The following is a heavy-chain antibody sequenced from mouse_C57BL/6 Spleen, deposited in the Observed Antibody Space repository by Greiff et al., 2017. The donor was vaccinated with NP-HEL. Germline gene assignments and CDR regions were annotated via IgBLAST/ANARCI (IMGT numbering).Heavy chain of an antibody. J-gene: IGHJ2*01. D-gene: IGHD2-4*01. CDR2: INPNYGTT. Sequence: EVQLQQSGPELVKPGASVKISCKASGYSFTDYNMNWVKQSNGKSLEWIGVINPNYGTTSYNQKFKGKATLTVDQSSSTAYMQLNSLTSEDAAFYYCARESGYDYDVNYFDYWGQGTTLTVSS. V-gene: IGHV1-39*01. CDR3: ARESGYDYDVNYFDY. CDR1: GYSFTDYN.